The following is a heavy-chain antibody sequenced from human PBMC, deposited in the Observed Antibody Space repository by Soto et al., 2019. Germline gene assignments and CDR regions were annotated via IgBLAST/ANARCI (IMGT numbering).Heavy chain of an antibody. CDR1: GDSISSDYYH. D-gene: IGHD1-26*01. V-gene: IGHV4-30-4*08. J-gene: IGHJ6*03. CDR2: IHHSGSI. Sequence: TLSLTCTVSGDSISSDYYHWTWLRQSPGKGLEWIGYIHHSGSILYNPSFKSRVTISVDTSKNQFSLKLSSVTAADTAVYYCARHLPHSATDYYYYYMDVWGKGTTVTVSS. CDR3: ARHLPHSATDYYYYYMDV.